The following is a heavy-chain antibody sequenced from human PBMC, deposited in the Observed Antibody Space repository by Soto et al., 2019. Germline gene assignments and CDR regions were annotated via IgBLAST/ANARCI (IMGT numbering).Heavy chain of an antibody. CDR2: IRSKTDGGTT. CDR1: GFTFSNAW. CDR3: TTDLRAFGYGGMFEY. Sequence: EVQLVESGGGLVKPGGSLRLSCAASGFTFSNAWMNWVRQAPGMGLEWVGRIRSKTDGGTTDYAAPVTGRFTISRDDSKNKLYLEIDSLNPEDTALYYCTTDLRAFGYGGMFEYWGQGTLVTVSS. V-gene: IGHV3-15*01. D-gene: IGHD5-12*01. J-gene: IGHJ4*02.